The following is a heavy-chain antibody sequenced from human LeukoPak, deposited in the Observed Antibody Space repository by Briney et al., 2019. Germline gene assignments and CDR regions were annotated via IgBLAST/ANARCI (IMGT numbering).Heavy chain of an antibody. V-gene: IGHV3-21*01. CDR1: GFDFNNYN. Sequence: GGSLRLSCAASGFDFNNYNMNWVRQAPGKGLEWVSSITSSGTYIYYADSVKGRFTISRDNAKNSLYLQMNSLRAEDTAVYYCARDLNWETYWGQGTLVSVSS. CDR2: ITSSGTYI. CDR3: ARDLNWETY. D-gene: IGHD7-27*01. J-gene: IGHJ4*02.